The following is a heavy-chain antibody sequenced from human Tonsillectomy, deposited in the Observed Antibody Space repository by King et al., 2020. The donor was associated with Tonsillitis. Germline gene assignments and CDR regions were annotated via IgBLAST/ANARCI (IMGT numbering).Heavy chain of an antibody. CDR3: ARGLEYQLLLGKTRWFDP. J-gene: IGHJ5*02. Sequence: QLVQSGAEVKKPGASVKVSCKASGYTFTSYDINWVRQATGQRLEWMGWMNPNRGNTGYAQKYQGRVTMTRNTSICTAYMELSSLRSEDRAGHYCARGLEYQLLLGKTRWFDPWGQGTLVTVSS. CDR1: GYTFTSYD. CDR2: MNPNRGNT. V-gene: IGHV1-8*01. D-gene: IGHD2-2*01.